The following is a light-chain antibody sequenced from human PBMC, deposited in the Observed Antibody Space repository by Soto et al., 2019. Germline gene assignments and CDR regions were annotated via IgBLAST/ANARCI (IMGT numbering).Light chain of an antibody. CDR3: HQYHRSPRT. V-gene: IGKV3-11*01. Sequence: EIVLTQSPATLSLSPGERATLSCRASQSVSNFLAWYQQKPGQAPRLLIYDASNRATGIPARFSGSGSGTDFTLTISKLEPEDFAVYFCHQYHRSPRTFGQGTKVDIK. J-gene: IGKJ1*01. CDR2: DAS. CDR1: QSVSNF.